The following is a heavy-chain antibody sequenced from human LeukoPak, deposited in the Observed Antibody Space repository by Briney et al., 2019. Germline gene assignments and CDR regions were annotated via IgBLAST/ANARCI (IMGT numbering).Heavy chain of an antibody. CDR3: ARLARSWAEWHYYYMDV. J-gene: IGHJ6*03. D-gene: IGHD1-14*01. Sequence: PGGSLRLSCAASGFTFSSYWMSWVRQAPGTGLEGGGNIKQDGNEKYYVDSLKGRFTISRDNAKNSLYLQMNSLRAEDTAVYYCARLARSWAEWHYYYMDVWGKGTTVTISS. CDR1: GFTFSSYW. CDR2: IKQDGNEK. V-gene: IGHV3-7*01.